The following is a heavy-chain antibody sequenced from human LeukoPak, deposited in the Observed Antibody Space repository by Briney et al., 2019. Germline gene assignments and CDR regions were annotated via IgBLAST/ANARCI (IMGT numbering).Heavy chain of an antibody. V-gene: IGHV1-18*01. D-gene: IGHD3-9*01. Sequence: ASVKVSCKASGYTFTSYGISWVRQAPGQGLEWVGWISAYNGNTNYAQKLQGRVTMTIDTSTSTAYMELRSLRSDDTAVYYCGTHDILTGSDYWGQGTLVTVSS. CDR1: GYTFTSYG. CDR3: GTHDILTGSDY. J-gene: IGHJ4*02. CDR2: ISAYNGNT.